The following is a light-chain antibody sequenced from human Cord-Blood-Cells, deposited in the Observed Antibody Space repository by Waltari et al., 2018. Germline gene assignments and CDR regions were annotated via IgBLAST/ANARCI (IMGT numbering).Light chain of an antibody. CDR1: QSISSY. CDR2: AAT. J-gene: IGKJ1*01. Sequence: DIQMTQSPSSLSASVADRVTITCRARQSISSYLKWYQQKPGKAPKLLIYAATSLQSGAPTRCSGRGAGKDFTTTISSLQPEDFATYYCQQSYRTGTFGQGTKVEIK. CDR3: QQSYRTGT. V-gene: IGKV1-39*01.